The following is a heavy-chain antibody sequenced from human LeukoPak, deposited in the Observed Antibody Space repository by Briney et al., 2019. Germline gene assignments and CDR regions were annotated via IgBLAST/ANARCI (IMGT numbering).Heavy chain of an antibody. CDR2: TYYRSRWYN. CDR1: GDSVSSNSAA. D-gene: IGHD2-15*01. V-gene: IGHV6-1*01. CDR3: ARLYCRGSTCSVDY. Sequence: PSQTLSLTCAISGDSVSSNSAAWNWIRQSPSRGLEWLGRTYYRSRWYNDYSVSVKSRIIITPDTSKNQFSLQLNSVSPEDTAVYYCARLYCRGSTCSVDYWGQGTQVTVSS. J-gene: IGHJ4*02.